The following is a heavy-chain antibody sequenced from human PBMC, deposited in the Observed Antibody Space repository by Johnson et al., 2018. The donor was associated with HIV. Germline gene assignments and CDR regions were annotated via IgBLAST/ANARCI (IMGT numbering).Heavy chain of an antibody. CDR1: GFTFSDYY. V-gene: IGHV3-11*04. CDR2: ISSSGSTI. J-gene: IGHJ3*02. Sequence: QVQLVESGGGLVKPGGSLRLSCAASGFTFSDYYMSWIRQAPGKGLEWVSYISSSGSTIYYADSVKGRFTIYRDTAKNSLYLQMNSLRAEDTAVYYCAREKGYFDWQVPDAFDIWGQGTMVTVSS. CDR3: AREKGYFDWQVPDAFDI. D-gene: IGHD3-9*01.